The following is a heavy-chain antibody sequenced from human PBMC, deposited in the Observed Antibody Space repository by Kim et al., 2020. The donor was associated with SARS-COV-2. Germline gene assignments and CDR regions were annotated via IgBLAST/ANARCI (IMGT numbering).Heavy chain of an antibody. V-gene: IGHV3-33*01. CDR1: GFTFSSYG. CDR2: IRYDGSNK. CDR3: AREYSARIDYYGSSGYYGGYFDY. Sequence: GGSLRLSCAASGFTFSSYGMHWVRQAPGKGLEWVAVIRYDGSNKYYADSVKGRFTISRDNSKNTLYLQMNSLRAEDTAVYYCAREYSARIDYYGSSGYYGGYFDYWGQGTLVTVSS. J-gene: IGHJ4*02. D-gene: IGHD3-22*01.